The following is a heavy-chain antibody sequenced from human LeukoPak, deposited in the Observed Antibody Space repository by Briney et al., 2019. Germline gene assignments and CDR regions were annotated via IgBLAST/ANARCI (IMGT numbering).Heavy chain of an antibody. CDR2: ISSNGGST. D-gene: IGHD1-1*01. CDR3: ARKTDHQTGGDY. Sequence: GGSLRLSCSASGFTFNNYAMHWVRQAPGKGLEYVSAISSNGGSTYYADSVKGRFTISRDNPKNTLYLQMNSLRAEDTAVYYCARKTDHQTGGDYWGQGTLVTVSS. V-gene: IGHV3-64*04. J-gene: IGHJ4*02. CDR1: GFTFNNYA.